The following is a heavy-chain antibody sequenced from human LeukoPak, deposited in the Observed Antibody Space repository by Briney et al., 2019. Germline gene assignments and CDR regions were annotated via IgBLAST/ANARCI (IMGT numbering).Heavy chain of an antibody. D-gene: IGHD3-22*01. J-gene: IGHJ4*02. Sequence: ASVKVSCKASGYTFTSYYMHWVRQAPGQGLEWMGLINPSGGSTSYAQKFQGRVTMTRDMSTSTVYMELSSLRSEDTAVYYCASWYYDSSGYHTLDYWGRGTLVTVSS. CDR1: GYTFTSYY. CDR2: INPSGGST. V-gene: IGHV1-46*01. CDR3: ASWYYDSSGYHTLDY.